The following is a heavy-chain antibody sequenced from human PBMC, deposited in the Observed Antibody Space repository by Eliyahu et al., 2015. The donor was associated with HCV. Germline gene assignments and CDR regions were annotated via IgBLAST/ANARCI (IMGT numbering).Heavy chain of an antibody. Sequence: QVQLVQSGAEVRKPGASVKVSCKASGYSFTGYGISWVRQAPGQRLEWMGWISAYSGNTNYAQRLQGRVTLTKDTSTSTAYMELRSLRSDDTAVYYCARARYCSDGSCYSGFQDFDYWGQGTLVTVSS. D-gene: IGHD2-15*01. CDR2: ISAYSGNT. J-gene: IGHJ4*02. V-gene: IGHV1-18*04. CDR1: GYSFTGYG. CDR3: ARARYCSDGSCYSGFQDFDY.